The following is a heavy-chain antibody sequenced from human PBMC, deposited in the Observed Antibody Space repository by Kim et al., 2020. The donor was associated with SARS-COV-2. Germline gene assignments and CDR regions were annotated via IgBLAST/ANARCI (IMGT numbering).Heavy chain of an antibody. V-gene: IGHV4-59*08. J-gene: IGHJ4*02. CDR1: GGSISSYY. CDR3: ARGNYDSSGYYRYFDY. D-gene: IGHD3-22*01. CDR2: IYYNGST. Sequence: SETLSLTCTVSGGSISSYYWSWIRQPPGKGLEWIGYIYYNGSTNYNPSLKSRVTISVDTSKNQFSLKLSSVTAADTAVYYCARGNYDSSGYYRYFDYWGQGTLVTVSS.